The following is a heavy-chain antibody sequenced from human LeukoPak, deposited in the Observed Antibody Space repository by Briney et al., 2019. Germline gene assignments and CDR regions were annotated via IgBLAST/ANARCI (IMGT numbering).Heavy chain of an antibody. CDR1: GGSISSYY. CDR2: VSKSEST. V-gene: IGHV4-59*12. CDR3: ARDKWEPRYAFDI. D-gene: IGHD1-26*01. Sequence: SETLSLTCTVSGGSISSYYWSWIRQPPGKRLEWIGYVSKSESTNYNPSLKSRVTISLDTSKNQFSLKLSSVTAADTAVYYCARDKWEPRYAFDIWGQGTMVTVSS. J-gene: IGHJ3*02.